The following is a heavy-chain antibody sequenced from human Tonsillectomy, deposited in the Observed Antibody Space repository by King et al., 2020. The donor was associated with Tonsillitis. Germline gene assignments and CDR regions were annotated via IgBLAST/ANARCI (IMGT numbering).Heavy chain of an antibody. CDR3: AHSIGGYNYGWTPLDY. Sequence: TLKESGPTLVKPTQTLTLTCNFSGFSLSTGGVGVGWIRQPPGKALEWLGLIYWDDDKRYSPSLKSRLTITKDTSKNQVVLTMTNMDPVDTATYYCAHSIGGYNYGWTPLDYWGQGILVTVSS. D-gene: IGHD5-18*01. CDR2: IYWDDDK. CDR1: GFSLSTGGVG. J-gene: IGHJ4*02. V-gene: IGHV2-5*02.